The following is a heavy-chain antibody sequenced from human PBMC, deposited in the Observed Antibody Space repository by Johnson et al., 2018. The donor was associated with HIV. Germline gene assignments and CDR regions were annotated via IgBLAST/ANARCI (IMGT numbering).Heavy chain of an antibody. V-gene: IGHV3-53*01. CDR1: GFTVSSTY. J-gene: IGHJ3*02. Sequence: VQLVESGGGLIQPGGSLRLSCAASGFTVSSTYMSWVRQAPGKGLEWVSAIYSGGSTYYADPVKGRFTISRDNSKNTLDLQMNSLRAEDTAVYYCARDSDISLGVAGAFDIWGQGTMVTVSA. CDR3: ARDSDISLGVAGAFDI. CDR2: IYSGGST. D-gene: IGHD3-9*01.